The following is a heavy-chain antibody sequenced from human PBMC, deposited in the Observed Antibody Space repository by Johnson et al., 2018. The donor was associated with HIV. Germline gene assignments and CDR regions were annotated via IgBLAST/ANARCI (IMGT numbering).Heavy chain of an antibody. CDR3: AKEGSSSPWAFDI. J-gene: IGHJ3*02. CDR1: GFIFSSYG. V-gene: IGHV3-30*02. CDR2: IRYDGSNK. D-gene: IGHD2-15*01. Sequence: QVQLVESGGGVVQPGRSRRLSCAASGFIFSSYGMHWVRQAPGKGLEWVAFIRYDGSNKYYAESVQGRFNISRDNPKNTLYLQMDSLRIEDTAVYYCAKEGSSSPWAFDIWGQGTMVTVSS.